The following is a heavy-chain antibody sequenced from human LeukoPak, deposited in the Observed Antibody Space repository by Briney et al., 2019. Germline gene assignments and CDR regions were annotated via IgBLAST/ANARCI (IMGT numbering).Heavy chain of an antibody. Sequence: PGGSLRLSCAASGFTFSTYNMNWVRQAPGKGLEWVSSITTSSTYIYYADSVKGRFTISRDNAKNSLYLQMNSLRAEDTAIYYCARDPYNGNYGDYYYYYMDVWGKGTTVTISS. CDR3: ARDPYNGNYGDYYYYYMDV. V-gene: IGHV3-21*01. D-gene: IGHD1-26*01. CDR1: GFTFSTYN. J-gene: IGHJ6*03. CDR2: ITTSSTYI.